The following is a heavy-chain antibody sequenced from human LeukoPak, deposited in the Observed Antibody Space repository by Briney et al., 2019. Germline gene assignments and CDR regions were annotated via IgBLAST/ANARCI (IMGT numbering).Heavy chain of an antibody. CDR2: IIPIFGTA. D-gene: IGHD3-10*01. V-gene: IGHV1-69*06. CDR1: GGTFSSYA. Sequence: SVKVSCKASGGTFSSYAISWVRQAPGQGLEWMGGIIPIFGTANYAQKFQGRVTITADKSTSTAYMELRSLRSDDTAVYYCARRQGRGHGSVDYWGQGTLVTVSS. CDR3: ARRQGRGHGSVDY. J-gene: IGHJ4*02.